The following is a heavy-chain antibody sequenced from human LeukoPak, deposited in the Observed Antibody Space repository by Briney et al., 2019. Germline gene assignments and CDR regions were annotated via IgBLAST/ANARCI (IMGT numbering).Heavy chain of an antibody. J-gene: IGHJ3*02. CDR2: ISTYNDNT. V-gene: IGHV1-18*01. Sequence: ASVKVSCKASGYTFTSYGISWVRQAPGQGLEWMGWISTYNDNTHYAQKLQGRVTMTTDTSTSTAYMELRSLRSDDTAVYYCASFDVYYGDYSPDAFDIWGQGTMVTVSS. CDR1: GYTFTSYG. D-gene: IGHD4-17*01. CDR3: ASFDVYYGDYSPDAFDI.